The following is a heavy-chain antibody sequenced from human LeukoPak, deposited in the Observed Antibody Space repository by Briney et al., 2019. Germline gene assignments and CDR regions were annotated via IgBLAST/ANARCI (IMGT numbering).Heavy chain of an antibody. CDR2: IWYDGSNK. CDR1: GLTFSSYG. J-gene: IGHJ6*02. CDR3: ARGGIVVVIPSDYGMDV. V-gene: IGHV3-33*01. Sequence: GGSLRLSCAASGLTFSSYGMHWVRQAPGKGLEWVAVIWYDGSNKYYADSVKGRFTISRDNSKNTLYLQMNSLRAEDTAVYYCARGGIVVVIPSDYGMDVWGQGTTVTVSS. D-gene: IGHD3-22*01.